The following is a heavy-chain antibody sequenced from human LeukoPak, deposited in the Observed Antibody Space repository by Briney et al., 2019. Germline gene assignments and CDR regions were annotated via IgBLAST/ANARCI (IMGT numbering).Heavy chain of an antibody. CDR2: IYYSGST. J-gene: IGHJ4*02. Sequence: PPETLSLTCTVSGGSISSSSYYWGWIRQPPGKGLEWIGSIYYSGSTYYNPSLKSRVTISVDTSKNQFSLKLSSVTAADTAVYYCARSYHRFWYDYWGQGTLVTVSS. D-gene: IGHD3-3*01. CDR1: GGSISSSSYY. CDR3: ARSYHRFWYDY. V-gene: IGHV4-39*07.